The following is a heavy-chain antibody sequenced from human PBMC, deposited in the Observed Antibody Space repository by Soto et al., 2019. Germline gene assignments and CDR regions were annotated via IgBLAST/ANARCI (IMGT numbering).Heavy chain of an antibody. CDR3: ARLQGYYDSSGYWVDAFDI. D-gene: IGHD3-22*01. Sequence: GGSLRLSCAASGFTFSSYWMHWVRQAPGKGLVWVSRINSDGSSTSYADSVKGRFTISRDNAKNTLYLQMNSLRAEDTAVYYCARLQGYYDSSGYWVDAFDIWGQGTLVTV. CDR2: INSDGSST. V-gene: IGHV3-74*01. CDR1: GFTFSSYW. J-gene: IGHJ3*02.